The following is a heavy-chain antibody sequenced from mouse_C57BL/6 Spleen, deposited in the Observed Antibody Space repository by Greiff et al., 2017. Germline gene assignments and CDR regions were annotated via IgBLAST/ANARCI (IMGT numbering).Heavy chain of an antibody. CDR2: ISSGGSYT. J-gene: IGHJ4*01. V-gene: IGHV5-6*01. CDR3: ARKEKLYAMDY. Sequence: EVKLVESGGDLVKPGGSLKLSCAASGFTFSSYGMSWVRQTPDKRLEWVATISSGGSYTYYPDSVKGRFTISRDNAKNTLYPQMSSLKSEDTAMYYCARKEKLYAMDYWGQGTSVTVSS. CDR1: GFTFSSYG.